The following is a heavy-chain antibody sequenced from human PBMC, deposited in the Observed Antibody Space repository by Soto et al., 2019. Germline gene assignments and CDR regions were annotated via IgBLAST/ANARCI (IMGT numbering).Heavy chain of an antibody. V-gene: IGHV4-59*01. CDR3: ARVEMATITADY. J-gene: IGHJ4*02. CDR2: IYYSGST. Sequence: PSETLSLTCTVSGGSISSYYWSWIRQPPGKGLEWIGYIYYSGSTNYNPSLKSRVTISVDTSKNQFSLNLSSVTAADTAVYYCARVEMATITADYWGQGTLVTVSS. D-gene: IGHD5-12*01. CDR1: GGSISSYY.